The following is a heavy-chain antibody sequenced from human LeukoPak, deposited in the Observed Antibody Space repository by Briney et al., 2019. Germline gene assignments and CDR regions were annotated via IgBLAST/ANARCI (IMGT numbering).Heavy chain of an antibody. V-gene: IGHV3-21*01. J-gene: IGHJ4*02. CDR3: ARDRRSSGWYYFDY. CDR1: GFTFDDYA. CDR2: ISSSSSYI. D-gene: IGHD6-19*01. Sequence: GGSLRLSCAASGFTFDDYAMHWVRQAPGKGLEWVSSISSSSSYIYYADSVKGRFTISGDNAKNSLYLQMNSLRAEDTAVYYCARDRRSSGWYYFDYWGQGTLVTVSS.